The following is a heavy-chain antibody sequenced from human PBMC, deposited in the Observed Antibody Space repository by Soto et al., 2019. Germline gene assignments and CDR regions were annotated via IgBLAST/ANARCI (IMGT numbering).Heavy chain of an antibody. D-gene: IGHD2-21*02. Sequence: PSETLSLTCTVSGGSLSNYFWSWIRQPPGKGLEWIGYIYSSGTTDYNPSLKSRVTISVDTSKNQFSLKLSSVTAADTAVYYCARHPSDFWFDPWGQGTLVTVSS. J-gene: IGHJ5*02. CDR3: ARHPSDFWFDP. CDR1: GGSLSNYF. CDR2: IYSSGTT. V-gene: IGHV4-59*08.